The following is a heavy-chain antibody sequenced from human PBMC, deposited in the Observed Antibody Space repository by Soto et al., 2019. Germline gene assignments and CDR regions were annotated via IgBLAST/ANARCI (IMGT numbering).Heavy chain of an antibody. CDR3: ARSYCDSRGYSYFEY. Sequence: SETLSLTCTVSGGSISSYYWSWIRQPAGKGLEWIGHIYTTGSTNYNTSLKSRGTMSGDTSKNKFSLKLSSVTAADTAVYYCARSYCDSRGYSYFEYWGQGAMVTVSS. D-gene: IGHD3-22*01. V-gene: IGHV4-4*07. J-gene: IGHJ4*02. CDR2: IYTTGST. CDR1: GGSISSYY.